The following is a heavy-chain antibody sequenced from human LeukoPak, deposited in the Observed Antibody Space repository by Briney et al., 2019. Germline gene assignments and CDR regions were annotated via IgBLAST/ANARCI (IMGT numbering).Heavy chain of an antibody. J-gene: IGHJ4*02. V-gene: IGHV3-30*02. CDR1: GFTFSSYG. CDR3: ARIRQRGTKYYFDY. D-gene: IGHD1-7*01. CDR2: IRYDGSNK. Sequence: PGGSLRLSCAASGFTFSSYGMHWVRQAPGKGREGGAFIRYDGSNKYYADSVKGRFTISRDNSKNTLYLQMSSLRAEDTAVYYCARIRQRGTKYYFDYWGQGTLVTVSS.